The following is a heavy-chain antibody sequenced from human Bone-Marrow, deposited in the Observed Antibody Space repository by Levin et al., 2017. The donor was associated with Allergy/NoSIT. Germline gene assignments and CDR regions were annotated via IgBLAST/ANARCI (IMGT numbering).Heavy chain of an antibody. CDR3: ALEGSGRSPFDAFDI. V-gene: IGHV3-30*03. CDR2: ISYDGSNK. D-gene: IGHD3-10*01. CDR1: GFTFSSYG. Sequence: GGSLRLSCAASGFTFSSYGMHWVRQAPGKGLEWVAVISYDGSNKYYADSVKGRFTISRDNSKNTLYLQMNSLRAEDTAVYYCALEGSGRSPFDAFDIWGQGTMVTVSS. J-gene: IGHJ3*02.